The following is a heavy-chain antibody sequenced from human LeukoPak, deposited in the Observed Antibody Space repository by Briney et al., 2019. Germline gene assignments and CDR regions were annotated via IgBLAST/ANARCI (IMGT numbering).Heavy chain of an antibody. CDR3: ARDRPLIVGATRAFDY. D-gene: IGHD1-26*01. Sequence: GGSLRLSCAASGFTFSSYEMTWVRQAPGKGLEWVSYISSSGSTIYYADSVKGRFTISRDNAKNSLYLQMNSLRAEDTAVYYCARDRPLIVGATRAFDYWGQGTLVTVSS. CDR1: GFTFSSYE. CDR2: ISSSGSTI. V-gene: IGHV3-48*03. J-gene: IGHJ4*02.